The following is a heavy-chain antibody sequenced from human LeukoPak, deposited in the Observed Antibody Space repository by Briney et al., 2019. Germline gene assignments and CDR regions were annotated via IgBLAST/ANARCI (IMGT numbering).Heavy chain of an antibody. CDR1: GYTFTGYY. V-gene: IGHV1-2*02. Sequence: GASVKVSCKASGYTFTGYYMHWVRQAPGQGLEWMGWINPNSGGTNYAQKFQGRVTMTRDTSISTAYMELSRLRSDDTAVYFCATGLFVTAGTFDYWGQGTLVTVSS. CDR2: INPNSGGT. D-gene: IGHD2-2*01. J-gene: IGHJ4*02. CDR3: ATGLFVTAGTFDY.